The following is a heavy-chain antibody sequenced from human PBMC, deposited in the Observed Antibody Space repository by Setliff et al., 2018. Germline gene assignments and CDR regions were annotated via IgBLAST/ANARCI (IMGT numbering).Heavy chain of an antibody. CDR1: GDSISSGDYF. J-gene: IGHJ5*02. D-gene: IGHD3-10*01. CDR3: ATLSKYPYGSGSYMGIRWFDP. V-gene: IGHV4-30-4*08. CDR2: IYHSGSA. Sequence: PSETLSLTCTVSGDSISSGDYFWSWIRQPPGKGLEWIAYIYHSGSAYYNPSLKSRVTMSVDTSKNQFSLHRTSVTAADTAVYYCATLSKYPYGSGSYMGIRWFDPWGQGTRGTVSS.